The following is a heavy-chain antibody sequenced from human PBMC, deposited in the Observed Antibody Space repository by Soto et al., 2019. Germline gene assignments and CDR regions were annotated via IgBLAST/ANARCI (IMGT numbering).Heavy chain of an antibody. CDR1: GGSISSGGYS. CDR3: ARDLNYYGSGSYYKGNAFDI. CDR2: IYYSGST. J-gene: IGHJ3*02. Sequence: SETLSLTCAVSGGSISSGGYSWSWIRQPPGKGLEWIGYIYYSGSTYYNPSLKSRVTISVDTSKNQFSLKLSSVTAADTAVYYCARDLNYYGSGSYYKGNAFDIWGQGTMVTVSS. V-gene: IGHV4-31*11. D-gene: IGHD3-10*01.